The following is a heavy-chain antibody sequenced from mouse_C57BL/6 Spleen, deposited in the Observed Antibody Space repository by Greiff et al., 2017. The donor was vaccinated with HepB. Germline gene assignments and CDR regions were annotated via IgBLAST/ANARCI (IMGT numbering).Heavy chain of an antibody. D-gene: IGHD1-1*01. CDR3: ARGYGSSYGYIDV. Sequence: EVQLQESGPGLVKPSQSLSLTCSVTGYSITSGYYWNWIRQFPGNKLEWMGYISYDGSNNYNPSLKNRISITRDTSKNQFFLKLNSVTTEDTATYYCARGYGSSYGYIDVWGTGTTVTVSS. J-gene: IGHJ1*03. CDR2: ISYDGSN. V-gene: IGHV3-6*01. CDR1: GYSITSGYY.